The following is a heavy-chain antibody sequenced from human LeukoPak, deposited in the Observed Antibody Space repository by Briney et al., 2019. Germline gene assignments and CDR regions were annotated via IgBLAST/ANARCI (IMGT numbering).Heavy chain of an antibody. D-gene: IGHD6-19*01. CDR3: AKGSSGWYSKNLESYFDY. CDR2: VSGSGGST. Sequence: GGSLRLSRAASGFTFSNYAMSWVRQAPGKGLEWVSAVSGSGGSTHYADSVKGRFTISRDNSKNTLYLQMNSLRAEDTAVYFCAKGSSGWYSKNLESYFDYWGQGTLVTVSS. J-gene: IGHJ4*02. V-gene: IGHV3-23*01. CDR1: GFTFSNYA.